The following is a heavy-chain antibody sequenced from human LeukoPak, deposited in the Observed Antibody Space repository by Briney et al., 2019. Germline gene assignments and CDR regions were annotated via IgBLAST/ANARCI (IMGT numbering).Heavy chain of an antibody. Sequence: GESLKTSCKGSGYSFTSHWIGWVRQMPGKGLEWMGIIYPGDSDTRYSPSFQGQVTISADKSISTAYLQWSSLKASDTAMYYYAVVVRGVIIGGYFDYWGQGTLVTVSS. CDR3: AVVVRGVIIGGYFDY. CDR1: GYSFTSHW. J-gene: IGHJ4*02. V-gene: IGHV5-51*01. CDR2: IYPGDSDT. D-gene: IGHD3-10*01.